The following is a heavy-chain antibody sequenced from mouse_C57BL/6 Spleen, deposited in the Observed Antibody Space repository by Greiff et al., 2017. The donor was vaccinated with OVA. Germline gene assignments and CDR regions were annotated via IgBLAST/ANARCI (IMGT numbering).Heavy chain of an antibody. D-gene: IGHD1-1*01. CDR1: GFNIKDYY. J-gene: IGHJ3*01. CDR3: TGTTVVATRGFAY. CDR2: IDPEDGDT. Sequence: VQLKQSGAELVRPGASVKLSCTASGFNIKDYYMHWVKQRPEQGLEWIGRIDPEDGDTEYAPKFQGKATMTADTSSNTAYLQLSSLTSEDTAVYYCTGTTVVATRGFAYWGQGTLVTVSA. V-gene: IGHV14-1*01.